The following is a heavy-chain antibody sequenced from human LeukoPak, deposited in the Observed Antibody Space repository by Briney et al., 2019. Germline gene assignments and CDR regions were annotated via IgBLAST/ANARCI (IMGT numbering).Heavy chain of an antibody. CDR3: ARDPKGGYSYGWGAFDI. D-gene: IGHD5-18*01. CDR2: ISFDGSSK. Sequence: PGGSLRLSCAASGFSFSSNAMHWVRQAPGKGLGWVAIISFDGSSKYYADSVKGRFTISRDNSRNTLYLKMNSLRAEDTAVYHCARDPKGGYSYGWGAFDIWGHGTMVTVSS. V-gene: IGHV3-30-3*01. J-gene: IGHJ3*02. CDR1: GFSFSSNA.